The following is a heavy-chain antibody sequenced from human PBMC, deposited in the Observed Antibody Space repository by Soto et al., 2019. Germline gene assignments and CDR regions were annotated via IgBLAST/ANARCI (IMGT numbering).Heavy chain of an antibody. D-gene: IGHD2-15*01. CDR3: AKDGGSEGYFGNWFYP. CDR1: GGTFSNYA. CDR2: IIPIFGTT. J-gene: IGHJ5*02. V-gene: IGHV1-69*15. Sequence: QVQLVQSGAEVKKPGSSVKVSCKASGGTFSNYAITWVRQAPGQGLEWLGRIIPIFGTTDYAQKFQGRVTITADESTTTAYMELSSLRSDDTAVYYCAKDGGSEGYFGNWFYPWGQGTLVTVSS.